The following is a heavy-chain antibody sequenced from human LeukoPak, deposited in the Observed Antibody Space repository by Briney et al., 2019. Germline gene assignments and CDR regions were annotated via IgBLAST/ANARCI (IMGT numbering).Heavy chain of an antibody. CDR3: AREVGASKRYYFDY. Sequence: GASVKVSCKASGYTFTSYGISWVRQAPGQGLEWMGWVSAYNGNTNYAQKLQGRVTMTTDTSTSTAYMEPRSLRSDDTAVYYCAREVGASKRYYFDYWGQGTLVTVSS. V-gene: IGHV1-18*01. D-gene: IGHD1-26*01. CDR2: VSAYNGNT. CDR1: GYTFTSYG. J-gene: IGHJ4*02.